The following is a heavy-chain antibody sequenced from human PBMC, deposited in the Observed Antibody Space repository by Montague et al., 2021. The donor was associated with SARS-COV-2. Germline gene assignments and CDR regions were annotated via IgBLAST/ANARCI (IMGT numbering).Heavy chain of an antibody. Sequence: SETLSLTCTVSGGSISRYYWNWIRQPPGKGLEWIAYIYYSGSTXXXPSXXXRVTISVDTSKNQFSLKLSSVTAADTAVYYCARSRENYNILTGYPYYFDYWGQGTLVTV. CDR2: IYYSGST. J-gene: IGHJ4*02. CDR3: ARSRENYNILTGYPYYFDY. D-gene: IGHD3-9*01. CDR1: GGSISRYY. V-gene: IGHV4-59*01.